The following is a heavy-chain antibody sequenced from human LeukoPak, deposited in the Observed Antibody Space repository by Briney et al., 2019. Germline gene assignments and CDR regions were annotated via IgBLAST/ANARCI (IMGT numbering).Heavy chain of an antibody. CDR2: INPNSGGT. CDR3: ARDYEDTAMVNGY. D-gene: IGHD5-18*01. J-gene: IGHJ4*02. CDR1: GYTFTGYY. Sequence: VASVKVSCKASGYTFTGYYMHWVRQAPGQGLEWMGWINPNSGGTNYAQKFQGRVTMTRDTSISTAYMELSRLRSDDTAVYYCARDYEDTAMVNGYWGQGTLVTVSS. V-gene: IGHV1-2*02.